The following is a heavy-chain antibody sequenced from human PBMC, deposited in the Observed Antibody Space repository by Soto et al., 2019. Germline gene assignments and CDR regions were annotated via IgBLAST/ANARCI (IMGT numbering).Heavy chain of an antibody. CDR2: ISYDGSNK. J-gene: IGHJ4*02. CDR1: GFTFSSYG. Sequence: GGSLRLSCAASGFTFSSYGMHWVRQAPGKGLEWVAVISYDGSNKYYADSVKGRFTISRDNSKNTLYLQMNSLRDEDTGVYYCAKETVATVVYWGQGTLVTVSS. D-gene: IGHD6-19*01. V-gene: IGHV3-30*18. CDR3: AKETVATVVY.